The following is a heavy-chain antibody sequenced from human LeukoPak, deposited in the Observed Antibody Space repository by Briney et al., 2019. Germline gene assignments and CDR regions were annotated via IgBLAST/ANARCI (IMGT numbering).Heavy chain of an antibody. CDR1: GGSFSGYY. D-gene: IGHD3-9*01. J-gene: IGHJ6*02. Sequence: PSETLSLTCAVSGGSFSGYYWSWIRQPPGKGLECIGEINHSGSTNYNPSVKSRVTISVDRSKNKFSLKLSSVSAADTAVYYCARGYDILTGYYYRMDVWGQGTTVTVSS. CDR3: ARGYDILTGYYYRMDV. V-gene: IGHV4-34*01. CDR2: INHSGST.